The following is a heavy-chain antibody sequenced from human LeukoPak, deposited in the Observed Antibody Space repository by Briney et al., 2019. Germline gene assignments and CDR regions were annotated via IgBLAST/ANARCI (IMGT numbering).Heavy chain of an antibody. Sequence: SETLSLTCTVSGGSISSGGYYWSWIRQHPGKGLEWIGYIYYSGSTYYNPSLKSRVTISVDTSKNQFSLKLSSVTAADTAVYYCARWDYSMNYFDYWAREPWSPSPQ. D-gene: IGHD4-11*01. J-gene: IGHJ4*02. CDR2: IYYSGST. CDR1: GGSISSGGYY. CDR3: ARWDYSMNYFDY. V-gene: IGHV4-31*03.